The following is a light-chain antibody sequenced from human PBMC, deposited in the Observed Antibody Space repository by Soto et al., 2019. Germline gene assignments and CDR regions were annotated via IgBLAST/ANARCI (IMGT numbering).Light chain of an antibody. J-gene: IGLJ2*01. CDR2: GNS. Sequence: CTGSSSNIGAGYYVHWYQQLPVTAPKLLIYGNSNRPSGVPDRFSGSKSGTSASLAITGLQAEDEADYYCQSYDSSLSGSVVFGGGTKLTVL. CDR3: QSYDSSLSGSVV. CDR1: SSNIGAGYY. V-gene: IGLV1-40*01.